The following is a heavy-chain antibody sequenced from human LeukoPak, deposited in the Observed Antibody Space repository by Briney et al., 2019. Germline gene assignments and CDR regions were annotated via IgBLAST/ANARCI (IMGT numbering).Heavy chain of an antibody. CDR1: GYIFPSYW. J-gene: IGHJ4*02. Sequence: GESLKISCKGSGYIFPSYWIGWVRQMPGKGLEWMGRIDPSDSYTSYSPSFQGHVTISADKSISTAYLQWSSLKASDTAMYYCARRDNGGNSGFDYWGQGTLVTVSS. CDR3: ARRDNGGNSGFDY. D-gene: IGHD4-23*01. CDR2: IDPSDSYT. V-gene: IGHV5-10-1*01.